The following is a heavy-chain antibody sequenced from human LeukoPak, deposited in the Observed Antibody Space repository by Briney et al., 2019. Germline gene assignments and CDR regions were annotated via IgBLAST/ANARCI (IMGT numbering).Heavy chain of an antibody. CDR1: GFTFSSYG. D-gene: IGHD5-18*01. CDR3: ARGYSYGYYVY. Sequence: PGGSLRLSCAASGFTFSSYGMHWVRQAPGKGLEWVAVISYDGSNKYYADSVKGRFTISRDNSKNTLYLQMNSLRAEDTAVYYCARGYSYGYYVYWGQGTLVTVSS. CDR2: ISYDGSNK. V-gene: IGHV3-30*03. J-gene: IGHJ4*02.